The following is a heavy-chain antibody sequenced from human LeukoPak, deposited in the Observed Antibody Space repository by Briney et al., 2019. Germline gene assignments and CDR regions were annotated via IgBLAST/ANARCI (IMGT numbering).Heavy chain of an antibody. CDR2: INPSGGST. Sequence: EASVKVSCKASGYTFTGYYMHWVRQAPGQGLEWMGIINPSGGSTNYAQKFQGRVTMTRDTSTSTVYMELSSLRPEDTAVYYCARSDRTLYSSSWGEFDPWGQGTLVTVSS. CDR1: GYTFTGYY. J-gene: IGHJ5*02. V-gene: IGHV1-46*01. CDR3: ARSDRTLYSSSWGEFDP. D-gene: IGHD6-13*01.